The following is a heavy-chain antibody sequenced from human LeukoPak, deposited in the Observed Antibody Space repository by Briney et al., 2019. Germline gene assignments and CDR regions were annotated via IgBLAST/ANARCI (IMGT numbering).Heavy chain of an antibody. Sequence: GGSLRLSCTASGFTFGDSAMSWVRQAPGKGLEWVGFIRSKAYGGTTEYAASVKGRFTISRDDSKSIAYLQMKSLKTEDTAVYYCTRDQTPYYWGQGTLVTVSS. CDR3: TRDQTPYY. CDR1: GFTFGDSA. V-gene: IGHV3-49*04. J-gene: IGHJ4*02. CDR2: IRSKAYGGTT.